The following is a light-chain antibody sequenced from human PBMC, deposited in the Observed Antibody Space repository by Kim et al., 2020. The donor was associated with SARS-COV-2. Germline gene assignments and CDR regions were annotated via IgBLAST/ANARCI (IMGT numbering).Light chain of an antibody. CDR1: ALPDQY. J-gene: IGLJ3*02. CDR2: QDT. Sequence: SYELTQPPSVSVSPGQTARITCSGDALPDQYAYWFQQKPGQAPVLVIYQDTERPSGIPERFSGSTSGTIVTLTISGVQAEDEADYYCQSADSSDTFWVFG. CDR3: QSADSSDTFWV. V-gene: IGLV3-25*03.